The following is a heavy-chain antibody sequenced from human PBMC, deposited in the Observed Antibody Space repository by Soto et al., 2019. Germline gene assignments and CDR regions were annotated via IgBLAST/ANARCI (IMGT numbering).Heavy chain of an antibody. D-gene: IGHD5-12*01. CDR2: IKQDGSEK. Sequence: GGSLRLSCAASGFTFSSYWMSWVRQAPGKGLEWVANIKQDGSEKYYVDSVKGRFTISRDNAKNSLYLQMNSLRAEDTAVYYCAREGYLHGYDSWYYYYYMDVWGKGTTVTVSS. J-gene: IGHJ6*03. CDR1: GFTFSSYW. CDR3: AREGYLHGYDSWYYYYYMDV. V-gene: IGHV3-7*01.